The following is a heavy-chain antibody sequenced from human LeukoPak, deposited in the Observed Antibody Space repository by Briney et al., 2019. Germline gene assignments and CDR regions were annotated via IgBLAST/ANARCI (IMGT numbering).Heavy chain of an antibody. CDR3: ARAYLKRDSSSWEPYYYYYMDV. D-gene: IGHD6-13*01. CDR1: GFTVSSND. Sequence: TGGSLRLSCAASGFTVSSNDMSWVRQAPGKGLECISVIYSGGSTDYADSVKGRLTISRDNSKNTLYLQMNSLRAEDTAVYYCARAYLKRDSSSWEPYYYYYMDVWGKGTTVTISS. V-gene: IGHV3-53*01. J-gene: IGHJ6*03. CDR2: IYSGGST.